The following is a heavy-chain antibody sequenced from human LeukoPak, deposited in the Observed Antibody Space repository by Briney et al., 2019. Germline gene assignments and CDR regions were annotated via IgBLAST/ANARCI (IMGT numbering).Heavy chain of an antibody. D-gene: IGHD1-26*01. V-gene: IGHV3-53*01. CDR1: GFTFSSNY. CDR2: IYSGGNT. Sequence: GGSLRLSCAASGFTFSSNYMSWVRQAPGKGLEWVSVIYSGGNTYYADSVEGRFTFSKDNSKNTLYLQMTNLRVEDTAVYYCARGVGQDAFDIWGQGTMVTVSS. J-gene: IGHJ3*02. CDR3: ARGVGQDAFDI.